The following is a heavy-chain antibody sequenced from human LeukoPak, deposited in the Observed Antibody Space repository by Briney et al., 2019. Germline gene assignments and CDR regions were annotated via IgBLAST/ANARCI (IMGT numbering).Heavy chain of an antibody. D-gene: IGHD3-16*02. V-gene: IGHV1-8*01. Sequence: ASVKVSCKASGYTFTSYDINWVRQATGQGLEWMGWMNPNSGNTGYAQKFQGRVTMTRNTSISTAYMELSSLRSEDTAVYYCATVGIQSPLPYVYYYGMDVWGQGTTVTVSS. J-gene: IGHJ6*02. CDR3: ATVGIQSPLPYVYYYGMDV. CDR1: GYTFTSYD. CDR2: MNPNSGNT.